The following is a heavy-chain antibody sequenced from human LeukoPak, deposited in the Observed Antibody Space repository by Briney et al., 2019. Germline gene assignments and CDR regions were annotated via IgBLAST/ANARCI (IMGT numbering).Heavy chain of an antibody. CDR3: ARGWGAIEVPGTTDY. Sequence: GASVKVSCKASGYTFTGYYFHWVRQAPGQGLEYMGWMNPNNGGTSYAQKFQGRVSMTRDTSISTAYMELSRLRSDDTAVYYCARGWGAIEVPGTTDYWGQGTLVTVSS. D-gene: IGHD6-19*01. CDR2: MNPNNGGT. V-gene: IGHV1-2*02. J-gene: IGHJ4*02. CDR1: GYTFTGYY.